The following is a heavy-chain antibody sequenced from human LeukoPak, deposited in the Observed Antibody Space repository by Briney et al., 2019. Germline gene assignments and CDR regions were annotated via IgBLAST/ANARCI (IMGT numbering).Heavy chain of an antibody. Sequence: GWTLRLSCAVSGFNLSSYAMHWVRQAPAKGLEGVATVSYDGRNKRYADSVTGRITISRDNSKSTLDLEMISLRPEDTAVYFCARDGSHYYDSSGFFDHWGQGTRVTVSS. CDR1: GFNLSSYA. CDR2: VSYDGRNK. CDR3: ARDGSHYYDSSGFFDH. J-gene: IGHJ4*02. V-gene: IGHV3-30*04. D-gene: IGHD3-22*01.